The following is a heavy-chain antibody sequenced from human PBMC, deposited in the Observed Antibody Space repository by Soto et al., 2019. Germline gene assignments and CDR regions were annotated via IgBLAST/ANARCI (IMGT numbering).Heavy chain of an antibody. J-gene: IGHJ4*02. CDR2: ISYDGSNK. CDR3: AKAGFRRDGYTTVDY. CDR1: GFTFSRYG. V-gene: IGHV3-30*18. D-gene: IGHD5-12*01. Sequence: VQLVESGGGLVQAGGSLRLFCAVSGFTFSRYGMHWVRQAPGKGLEWVAVISYDGSNKYYADSVKGRFTISRDNSKNTLYLQMNSLRAEDTAVYYCAKAGFRRDGYTTVDYWGQGTLVTVSS.